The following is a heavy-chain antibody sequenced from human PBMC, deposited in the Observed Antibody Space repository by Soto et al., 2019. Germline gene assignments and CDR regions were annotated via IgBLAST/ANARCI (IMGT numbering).Heavy chain of an antibody. CDR1: GYTFTSYG. J-gene: IGHJ4*02. CDR2: ISAYNGNT. V-gene: IGHV1-18*04. Sequence: ASVKVSCKASGYTFTSYGISWVRRAPGQGLEWMGWISAYNGNTNYAQKLQGRVTMTTDTSTSTAYMELRSLRVDDTAVYYCANYDGDMNAWEFWGQGTPVTVSS. D-gene: IGHD3-22*01. CDR3: ANYDGDMNAWEF.